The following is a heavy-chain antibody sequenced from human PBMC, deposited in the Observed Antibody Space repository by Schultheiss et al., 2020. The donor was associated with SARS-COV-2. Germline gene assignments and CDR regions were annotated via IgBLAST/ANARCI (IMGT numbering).Heavy chain of an antibody. Sequence: GGSLRLSCKGSGYSFTSYWIGWVRQMPGKGLEWMGIIYPGDSDTRYSPSFQGQVTISADKSISTAYLQWSSLKASDTAMYYCARRAAMAQFIDYWGQGTLVTVSS. V-gene: IGHV5-51*01. D-gene: IGHD5-18*01. CDR1: GYSFTSYW. J-gene: IGHJ4*02. CDR3: ARRAAMAQFIDY. CDR2: IYPGDSDT.